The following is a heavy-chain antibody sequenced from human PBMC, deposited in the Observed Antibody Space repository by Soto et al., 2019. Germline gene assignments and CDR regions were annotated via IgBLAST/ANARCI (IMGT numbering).Heavy chain of an antibody. D-gene: IGHD2-2*03. V-gene: IGHV1-18*04. Sequence: QVQLVQSGAEVKKPGASVKVSCKASGYTFTSYGISWVRQAPGQGLEWMGWISAYNGNTNYAQKLQDRVTMTTDTSTSTAYMELRSLRSDDTAVYYCARDGYCSSTSCYPGYYGMDVWGQGTTVTVSS. J-gene: IGHJ6*02. CDR1: GYTFTSYG. CDR3: ARDGYCSSTSCYPGYYGMDV. CDR2: ISAYNGNT.